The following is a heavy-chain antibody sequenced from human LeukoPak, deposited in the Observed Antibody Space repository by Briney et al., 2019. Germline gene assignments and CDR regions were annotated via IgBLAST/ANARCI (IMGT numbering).Heavy chain of an antibody. V-gene: IGHV3-48*01. D-gene: IGHD6-13*01. J-gene: IGHJ4*02. CDR3: AREAGYIDY. Sequence: GGSLRLSCAASGFTFSSYSMNWVRQAPGKGLEWVAYISSSSTTIYYADSVKGRFTISRDNAKNSLNLQMNSLRAEDTAVYYCAREAGYIDYWGQGTLVTVSS. CDR2: ISSSSTTI. CDR1: GFTFSSYS.